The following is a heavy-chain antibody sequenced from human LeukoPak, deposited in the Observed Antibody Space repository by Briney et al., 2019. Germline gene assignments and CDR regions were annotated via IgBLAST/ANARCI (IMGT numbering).Heavy chain of an antibody. V-gene: IGHV1-2*04. CDR2: INPNSGGT. J-gene: IGHJ6*04. CDR1: GYTFTGYY. D-gene: IGHD5/OR15-5a*01. CDR3: ARDRTLRPYYYYGMDV. Sequence: ASVKVSCKASGYTFTGYYMHWVRQAPGQGLEWMGWINPNSGGTNYAQKFQGWVTMTRDTSISTAYMELSRLRSDDTAVYYCARDRTLRPYYYYGMDVWGKGTTVTVSS.